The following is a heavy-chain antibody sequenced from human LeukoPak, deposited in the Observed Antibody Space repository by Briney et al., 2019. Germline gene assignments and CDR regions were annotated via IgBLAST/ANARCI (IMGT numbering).Heavy chain of an antibody. J-gene: IGHJ3*02. CDR1: GGSISSGSYY. V-gene: IGHV4-61*02. CDR3: ARDIVGLGILHAFDI. D-gene: IGHD3-22*01. CDR2: IYTSGST. Sequence: PSQTLSLTCTVSGGSISSGSYYWSWIRQPAGKGLEWIGRIYTSGSTNYNPSLKSRVTISVDTSKNQFSLKLSSVTAADTAVYYWARDIVGLGILHAFDIWGQGTMVTVSS.